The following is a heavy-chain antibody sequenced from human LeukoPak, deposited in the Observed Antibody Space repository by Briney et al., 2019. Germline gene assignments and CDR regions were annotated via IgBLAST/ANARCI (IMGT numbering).Heavy chain of an antibody. J-gene: IGHJ3*02. Sequence: GGSLRLSCADSGFTFSSYAMSWVRQAPGKGLEWVSAISGSGGSTYYADSVKGRFTISRDNSKNTVYLQVNSLRAEDTALYYCAKDTRQLDAFDIWGQGTMLTVSS. V-gene: IGHV3-23*01. CDR3: AKDTRQLDAFDI. D-gene: IGHD6-13*01. CDR1: GFTFSSYA. CDR2: ISGSGGST.